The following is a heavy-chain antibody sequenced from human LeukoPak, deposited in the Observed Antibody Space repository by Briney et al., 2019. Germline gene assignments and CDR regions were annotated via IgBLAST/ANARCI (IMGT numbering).Heavy chain of an antibody. CDR1: GYSFTSYW. J-gene: IGHJ4*02. V-gene: IGHV5-51*01. CDR2: IHPGDSDT. D-gene: IGHD3-22*01. CDR3: ARQNYYDGSGYQGYFDY. Sequence: GESLKISCKGSGYSFTSYWIGWVRQMPGKGLEWMGIIHPGDSDTRYSPSFQGQVTISADKSISTAYLQWSSLKASDTAMYYCARQNYYDGSGYQGYFDYWGQGTLVTVSS.